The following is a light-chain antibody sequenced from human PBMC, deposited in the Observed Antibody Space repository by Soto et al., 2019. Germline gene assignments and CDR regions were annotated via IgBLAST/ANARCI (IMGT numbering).Light chain of an antibody. Sequence: DIVMTQSPDSLAVSLGERATINCKSSQRVLSSSSNKHVLAWYQLKPLQPPKLIIYWASTRQSGVPGRFSGSRSGTDVTLTISSRQAEDVAVYYGQQYYSTPLTFGGGTKVEI. J-gene: IGKJ4*01. V-gene: IGKV4-1*01. CDR1: QRVLSSSSNKHV. CDR2: WAS. CDR3: QQYYSTPLT.